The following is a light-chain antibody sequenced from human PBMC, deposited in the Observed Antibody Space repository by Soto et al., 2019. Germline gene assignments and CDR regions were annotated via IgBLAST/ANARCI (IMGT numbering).Light chain of an antibody. CDR1: RSNIGNNH. J-gene: IGLJ2*01. CDR3: GTWDGGLL. CDR2: DSD. V-gene: IGLV1-51*01. Sequence: QSVLTQPPSVSATPGQKVTIACSGSRSNIGNNHVSWYQQVPGTAPKLLIYDSDKRPSGIPERFSGSRSGTSATLAITRLQTGDEADYYCGTWDGGLLFGGGTKLTVL.